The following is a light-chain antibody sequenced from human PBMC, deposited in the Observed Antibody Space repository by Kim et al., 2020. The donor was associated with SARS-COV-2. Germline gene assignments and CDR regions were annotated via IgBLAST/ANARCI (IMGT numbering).Light chain of an antibody. Sequence: GQRVTSSGSGSSSNIASNTVNWYQQLPGRAPKLLIHSSNQRPSGGPDRFSGSKSGTSGSLAISGLQSEDEADYYCASWDNGLNARVFGGGTKLTVL. J-gene: IGLJ3*02. CDR3: ASWDNGLNARV. CDR2: SSN. CDR1: SSNIASNT. V-gene: IGLV1-44*01.